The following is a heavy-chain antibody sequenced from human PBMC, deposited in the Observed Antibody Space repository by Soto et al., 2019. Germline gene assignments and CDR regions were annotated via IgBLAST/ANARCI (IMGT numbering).Heavy chain of an antibody. CDR1: GFTFSSYA. D-gene: IGHD2-15*01. CDR2: ISGSGGST. V-gene: IGHV3-23*01. Sequence: GGSLRLSCAASGFTFSSYAMSWVRQAPGKGLEWVSGISGSGGSTYYADSVKGRFTISRDNSKNTLYLQMNSLRAEDTAVYYCARRSYCSGGSCYSPNFDYWGQGTLVTVSS. CDR3: ARRSYCSGGSCYSPNFDY. J-gene: IGHJ4*02.